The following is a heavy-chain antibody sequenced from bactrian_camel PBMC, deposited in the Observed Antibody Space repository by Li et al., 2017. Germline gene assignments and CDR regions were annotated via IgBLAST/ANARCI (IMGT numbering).Heavy chain of an antibody. CDR3: ARNSYATGSCPLGQSSYDY. J-gene: IGHJ4*01. V-gene: IGHV3-3*01. D-gene: IGHD1*01. CDR2: FRPDDQRT. Sequence: HVQLVESGGGSVQAGGSLRLSCAASGNTYSTYFMGWFRQAPGKEREAVATIYIAFRPDDQRTYYADSVKGRFAISQDTDKKAIYLQMNGLEPDDTAKYYCARNSYATGSCPLGQSSYDYWGQGTQVTVS. CDR1: GNTYSTYF.